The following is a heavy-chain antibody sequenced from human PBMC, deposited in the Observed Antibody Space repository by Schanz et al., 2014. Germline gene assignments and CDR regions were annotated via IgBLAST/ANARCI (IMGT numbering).Heavy chain of an antibody. CDR3: AKIGYGGLLNYYIDH. J-gene: IGHJ4*02. V-gene: IGHV3-30*18. CDR1: GFTFSRYG. CDR2: ISSDETVT. Sequence: QLVESGGGLVQPGRSLRLSCAASGFTFSRYGMHWVRQAPGKGLEWVAVISSDETVTYYVDSVKGRFTISRDNSKNTLYLQMSSLKTEDTAVYYCAKIGYGGLLNYYIDHWGQGTLVTVSS. D-gene: IGHD3-16*01.